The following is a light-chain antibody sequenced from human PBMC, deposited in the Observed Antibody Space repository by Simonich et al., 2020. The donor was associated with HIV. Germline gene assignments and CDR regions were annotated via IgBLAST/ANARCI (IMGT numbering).Light chain of an antibody. V-gene: IGKV1-39*01. CDR1: QSISSY. CDR3: QQADSFPWT. Sequence: DIQMTQSPSSLSASVGDRFTITCRANQSISSYLNWYQQKPGKDPKLLIYAASSLQSGVPSRFSGSGSGTDFTLTISSLQPEDFATYYCQQADSFPWTFGQGTKVEIK. J-gene: IGKJ1*01. CDR2: AAS.